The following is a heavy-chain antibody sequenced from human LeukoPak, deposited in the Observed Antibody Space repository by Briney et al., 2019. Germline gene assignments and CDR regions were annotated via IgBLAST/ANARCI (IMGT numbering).Heavy chain of an antibody. CDR1: GGSFSGYY. J-gene: IGHJ4*02. CDR3: ARRVDYCSSTSCSNYFDY. V-gene: IGHV4-34*01. CDR2: INHSGST. Sequence: SETLSLTCAVYGGSFSGYYWSWIRQPPGKGLEWIGEINHSGSTNYNPSLKSRVTISVDTSKNQFSLKLSSVTAADTAVYYCARRVDYCSSTSCSNYFDYWGQGTLVTVSS. D-gene: IGHD2-2*01.